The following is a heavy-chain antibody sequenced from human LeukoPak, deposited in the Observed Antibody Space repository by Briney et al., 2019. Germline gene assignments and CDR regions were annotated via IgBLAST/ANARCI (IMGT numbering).Heavy chain of an antibody. D-gene: IGHD3-3*01. CDR3: ARHGGRRFLEWLLYKGSFDY. V-gene: IGHV4-39*01. Sequence: SETQSLTCTVSGGSISSSSYYWGWIRQPPGRGLEWIGSIYYSGSTYYNPSLKSRVTISVDTSKNQFSLKLSSLTAADTAGYYCARHGGRRFLEWLLYKGSFDYWGQGTLVTVSS. J-gene: IGHJ4*02. CDR2: IYYSGST. CDR1: GGSISSSSYY.